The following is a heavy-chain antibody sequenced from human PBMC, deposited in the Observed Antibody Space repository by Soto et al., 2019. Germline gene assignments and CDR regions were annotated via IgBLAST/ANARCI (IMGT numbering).Heavy chain of an antibody. J-gene: IGHJ4*02. V-gene: IGHV4-30-4*01. CDR2: IYYSGST. D-gene: IGHD3-9*01. CDR1: GGSISSGDYY. CDR3: ASVSYFNAFDY. Sequence: SETLSLTCTVSGGSISSGDYYWSWIRQPPGKDLEWIGYIYYSGSTYYNPSLKSRVTISVDTSKNQFSLKLSSVTAADTAVYYCASVSYFNAFDYWGQGTLVTVSS.